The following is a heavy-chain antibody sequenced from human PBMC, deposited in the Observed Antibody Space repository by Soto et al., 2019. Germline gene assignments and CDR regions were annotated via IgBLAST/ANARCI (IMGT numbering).Heavy chain of an antibody. CDR1: GFTFSSYA. V-gene: IGHV3-23*01. D-gene: IGHD2-2*01. CDR2: ISGSGGST. CDR3: AKDIPYCSSTSCYFENAFDI. Sequence: GGSLRLSCAASGFTFSSYAMSWVRQAPGKGLEWVSAISGSGGSTYYADSVKGRFTISRDNSKNTLYLQMNSLAAEDTAVYYCAKDIPYCSSTSCYFENAFDIWGQGTMVTVSS. J-gene: IGHJ3*02.